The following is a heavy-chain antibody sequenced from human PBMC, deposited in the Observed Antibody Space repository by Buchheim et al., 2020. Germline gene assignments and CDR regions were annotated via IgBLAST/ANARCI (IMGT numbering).Heavy chain of an antibody. CDR3: ARDRVAVAGYQAYYYYMDV. CDR2: IYYSVST. J-gene: IGHJ6*03. CDR1: GGSISSGGYY. D-gene: IGHD6-19*01. Sequence: QVQLQESGPGLVKPSQTLSLTCTVSGGSISSGGYYWSWIRQHPGKGLEWIGYIYYSVSTYYNPSLKSRFTISVDTSKNQSSLKLSSVTAADTAVYYCARDRVAVAGYQAYYYYMDVWGKGTT. V-gene: IGHV4-31*03.